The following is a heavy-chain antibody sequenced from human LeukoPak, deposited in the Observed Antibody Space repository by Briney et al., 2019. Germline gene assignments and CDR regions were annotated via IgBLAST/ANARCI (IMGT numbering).Heavy chain of an antibody. V-gene: IGHV3-23*01. Sequence: GGSPRLSCAASGFTFSSYAMSWVRQAPGKGLEWVSAISGSGGSTYYADSVKGRFTISRDNSKNTLYLQMNSLRVEDTAVYYCAKDFEGGDCYICYYYGLDVWGQGTTVTVSS. CDR3: AKDFEGGDCYICYYYGLDV. D-gene: IGHD2-21*02. CDR1: GFTFSSYA. J-gene: IGHJ6*02. CDR2: ISGSGGST.